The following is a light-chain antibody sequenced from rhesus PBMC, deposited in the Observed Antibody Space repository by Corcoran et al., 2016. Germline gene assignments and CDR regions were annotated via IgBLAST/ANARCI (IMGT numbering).Light chain of an antibody. V-gene: IGKV1-22*01. CDR2: KAS. CDR1: QSINNW. Sequence: DIQMTQSPSSLSASVGDTVTITCRASQSINNWLAWYQQKPGKAPKLLIYKASSLQSGVPSRLSGSGSRTDFSPPISSLQSEDFVTYYCQRYSSRPPTFGQGTKVGIK. CDR3: QRYSSRPPT. J-gene: IGKJ1*01.